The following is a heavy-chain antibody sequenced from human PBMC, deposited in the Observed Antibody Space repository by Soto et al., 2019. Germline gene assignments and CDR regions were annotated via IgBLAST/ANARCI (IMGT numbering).Heavy chain of an antibody. Sequence: SETLSLTCTVSGDSVTSDNYYWTWIRQPPGKGLEWIGYIYSSGSTNYNPSLKSRVTISVDTSRNQFSLKLTSVTAADKAVYYCERDNRGYSRAFDYWGQGTLVTVSS. CDR2: IYSSGST. CDR3: ERDNRGYSRAFDY. V-gene: IGHV4-61*01. CDR1: GDSVTSDNYY. D-gene: IGHD5-18*01. J-gene: IGHJ4*02.